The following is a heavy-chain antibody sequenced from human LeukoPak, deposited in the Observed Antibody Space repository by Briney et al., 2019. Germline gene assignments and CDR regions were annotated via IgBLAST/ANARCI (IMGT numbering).Heavy chain of an antibody. D-gene: IGHD6-19*01. CDR1: GFTFSSYG. CDR2: IRYDGSNK. J-gene: IGHJ4*02. Sequence: GGSLRLSCAASGFTFSSYGMHWVRQAPGKGLEWVAFIRYDGSNKYYADSVKGRFTISRDNSKNTLYLQMNSLRAEDTAVYYCAALYSSGWYYFDYWGQGTLVTVSS. CDR3: AALYSSGWYYFDY. V-gene: IGHV3-30*02.